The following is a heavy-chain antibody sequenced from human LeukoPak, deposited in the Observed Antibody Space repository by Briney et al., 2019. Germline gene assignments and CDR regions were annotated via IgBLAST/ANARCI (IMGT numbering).Heavy chain of an antibody. Sequence: GGSLRLSCAASGFTFKSYTMNWVRQAPGKGLERVSSITSSLSYISYADSVKGRFTISRDNARNSLSLQMNSLRAEDTAVYYCARDFGRTSDWQPRLYYGMDVWGQGTTVTVSS. V-gene: IGHV3-21*01. J-gene: IGHJ6*02. CDR2: ITSSLSYI. CDR1: GFTFKSYT. CDR3: ARDFGRTSDWQPRLYYGMDV. D-gene: IGHD2-2*01.